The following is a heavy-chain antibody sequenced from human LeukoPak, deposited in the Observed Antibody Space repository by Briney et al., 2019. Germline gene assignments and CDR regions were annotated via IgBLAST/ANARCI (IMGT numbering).Heavy chain of an antibody. D-gene: IGHD3-10*01. Sequence: GESLKISCQGSGYSFTSYWIGWVRQMPGKGLEWMGIIYPGDSDTRYSPSFQGQVTISADKSISTAYLQWSSLKASDTAMYYCARHEVTMVRGVINRLFMDVWGKGTTVTISS. CDR2: IYPGDSDT. J-gene: IGHJ6*03. CDR1: GYSFTSYW. V-gene: IGHV5-51*01. CDR3: ARHEVTMVRGVINRLFMDV.